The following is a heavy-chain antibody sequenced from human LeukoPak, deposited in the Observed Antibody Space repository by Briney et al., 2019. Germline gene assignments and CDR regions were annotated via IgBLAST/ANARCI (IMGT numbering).Heavy chain of an antibody. CDR2: VNPISGHT. CDR3: ARGAPGSYCSGGSCPYFAY. D-gene: IGHD2-15*01. Sequence: ASVKVSCKASGYTLTSYDVNWVRQATGQGLEWMGWVNPISGHTGYAQKFQGRVTMTTNTSISTAYMELSSLRSEDTAVYYCARGAPGSYCSGGSCPYFAYWGQGTLVSVSS. CDR1: GYTLTSYD. V-gene: IGHV1-8*01. J-gene: IGHJ4*02.